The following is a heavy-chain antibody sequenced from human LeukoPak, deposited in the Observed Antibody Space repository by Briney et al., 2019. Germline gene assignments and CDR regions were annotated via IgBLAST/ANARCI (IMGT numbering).Heavy chain of an antibody. CDR2: IYHTGTT. D-gene: IGHD5-24*01. CDR1: GGSISSNNW. Sequence: SETLSLTCAVSGGSISSNNWWSWVRQPPGKGLEWIGEIYHTGTTNYNPSLKSRVTITVDKSKSQFSLNLTSVTAADTAVYYCARGRNGYNFIDYWGQGTLVTVSS. CDR3: ARGRNGYNFIDY. J-gene: IGHJ4*02. V-gene: IGHV4-4*02.